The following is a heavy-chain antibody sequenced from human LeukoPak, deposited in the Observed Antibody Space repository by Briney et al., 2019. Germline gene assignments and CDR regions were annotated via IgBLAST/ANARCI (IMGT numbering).Heavy chain of an antibody. CDR3: VRVNSSRGKLDAFDI. CDR2: TNTYNGNT. CDR1: GYTLTSYG. D-gene: IGHD6-6*01. V-gene: IGHV1-18*01. J-gene: IGHJ3*02. Sequence: ASVKVSCKASGYTLTSYGISWVRQAPGQELVCMGWTNTYNGNTNYAQNLQGRVTMTIDTSTNTAYMELRSLRSDDTAVYYCVRVNSSRGKLDAFDIWGQGTMVTVSS.